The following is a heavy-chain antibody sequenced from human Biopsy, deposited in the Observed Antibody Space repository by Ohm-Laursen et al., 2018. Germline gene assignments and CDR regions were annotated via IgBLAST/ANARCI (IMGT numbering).Heavy chain of an antibody. Sequence: SLRLSCTASGFTLSSYSMNWVRRTPGKGLEWVSTISSSSDNIYYVDSVKGRFTISRDNAKNSLYLQMNSLRAEDTAVYYCARSRGSSGIATIYYYGMDVWGQGTTVTVSS. CDR1: GFTLSSYS. D-gene: IGHD3-10*01. CDR3: ARSRGSSGIATIYYYGMDV. V-gene: IGHV3-21*04. J-gene: IGHJ6*02. CDR2: ISSSSDNI.